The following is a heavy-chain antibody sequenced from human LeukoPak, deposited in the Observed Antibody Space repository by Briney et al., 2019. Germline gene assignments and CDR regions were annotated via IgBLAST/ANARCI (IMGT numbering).Heavy chain of an antibody. Sequence: ASVKVSCKASGYTFTNYYIHWVRQAPGQGLEWMGIINPAGRSTSYAQKFQGRVTMTRDTSTSTVYMELSSLRSEDTAVYYCAREISPIQLHLWGSAFDYWGQGTLVTVSS. CDR2: INPAGRST. V-gene: IGHV1-46*01. D-gene: IGHD5-24*01. J-gene: IGHJ4*02. CDR1: GYTFTNYY. CDR3: AREISPIQLHLWGSAFDY.